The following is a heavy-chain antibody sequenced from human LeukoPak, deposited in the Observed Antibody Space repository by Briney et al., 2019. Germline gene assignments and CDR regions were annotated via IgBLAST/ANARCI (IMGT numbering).Heavy chain of an antibody. D-gene: IGHD3-10*01. CDR3: ASSRYYYGAGSTNWFDP. V-gene: IGHV4-31*03. J-gene: IGHJ5*02. Sequence: SETLSLTCTVSVGSITSDVYYWSWIRQHPGKGLEWIGYIYSGSTSYNPSLKSRVTISVDTSKNQFSLSLTSVTAADTAVYYCASSRYYYGAGSTNWFDPWGQGTPVTVSS. CDR2: IYSGST. CDR1: VGSITSDVYY.